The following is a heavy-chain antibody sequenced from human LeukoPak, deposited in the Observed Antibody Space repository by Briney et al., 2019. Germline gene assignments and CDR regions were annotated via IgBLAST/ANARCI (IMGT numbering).Heavy chain of an antibody. D-gene: IGHD3-22*01. CDR3: AKSNGYGLIDI. Sequence: SETLSLTCSVSGGSISNYYWGWVRQPPGKALEWIGNIFYSGSTYYSPSLKSRVTISLDTSRNQFSLKLNSVTAADTAVYYCAKSNGYGLIDIWGQGTMVTVSS. CDR2: IFYSGST. V-gene: IGHV4-59*12. CDR1: GGSISNYY. J-gene: IGHJ3*02.